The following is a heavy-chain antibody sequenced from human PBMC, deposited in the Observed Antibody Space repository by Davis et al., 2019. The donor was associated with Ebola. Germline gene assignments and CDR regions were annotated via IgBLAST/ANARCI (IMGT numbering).Heavy chain of an antibody. D-gene: IGHD3-22*01. J-gene: IGHJ4*02. V-gene: IGHV3-21*01. CDR2: ISSSSSYI. Sequence: PGGSLRLSCAASGFTFSSYSMNWVRQAPGKGLEWVSSISSSSSYIYYADSVKGRFTISRDNAKNSLYLQMNSLRAEDTAVYYCARGTYDSSGYLVIWGQGTLVTVSS. CDR3: ARGTYDSSGYLVI. CDR1: GFTFSSYS.